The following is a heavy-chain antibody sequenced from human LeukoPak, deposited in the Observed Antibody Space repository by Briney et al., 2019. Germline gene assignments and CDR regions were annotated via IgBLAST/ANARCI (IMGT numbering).Heavy chain of an antibody. D-gene: IGHD3-10*01. V-gene: IGHV3-21*01. J-gene: IGHJ3*02. CDR2: ISSSSSDT. CDR3: ATTIRYGSGSYDAFDI. CDR1: AFTFSRYS. Sequence: GGSLRLSCAASAFTFSRYSMNWVRQAPGKGLEWLSSISSSSSDTYYADSVKGRFTISRDNAQNSPYLQLNSLRAEDTAVYYCATTIRYGSGSYDAFDIWGQGTMVTVSS.